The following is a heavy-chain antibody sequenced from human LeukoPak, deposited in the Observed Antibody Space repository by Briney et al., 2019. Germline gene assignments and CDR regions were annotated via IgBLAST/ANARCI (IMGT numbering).Heavy chain of an antibody. CDR1: GFTFSNYG. Sequence: GGSLRLSCAASGFTFSNYGIHWVRQAPGKGLEWVTFIRYDGTNTYYADSVKGRFTISRDDAKNSLYLQMNSLRAEDTAVYYCAGDVWFGELFDYWGQRTLVTVSP. CDR3: AGDVWFGELFDY. D-gene: IGHD3-10*01. V-gene: IGHV3-30*02. CDR2: IRYDGTNT. J-gene: IGHJ4*02.